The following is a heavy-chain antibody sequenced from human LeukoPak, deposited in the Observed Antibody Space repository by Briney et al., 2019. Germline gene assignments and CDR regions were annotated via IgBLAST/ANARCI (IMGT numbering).Heavy chain of an antibody. Sequence: GGSLRLSCAASGFTFSSYAMHWVRQAPGKGLEWVAVISYDGSNKYYADSVKGRFTISRDNSKNTLYLQMNSLRAEDTAVYYCASKLRIAVADHISSGYFQHWGQGTLVTVSS. J-gene: IGHJ1*01. V-gene: IGHV3-30-3*01. CDR2: ISYDGSNK. CDR1: GFTFSSYA. D-gene: IGHD6-19*01. CDR3: ASKLRIAVADHISSGYFQH.